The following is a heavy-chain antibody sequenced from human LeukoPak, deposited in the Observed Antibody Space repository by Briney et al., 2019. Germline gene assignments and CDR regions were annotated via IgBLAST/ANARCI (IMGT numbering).Heavy chain of an antibody. CDR2: INPNSGGT. Sequence: ASVKVSRKASGYTFTGYYMHWVRQAPGQGLEWMGLINPNSGGTNYAQKFQVRVTMTRDTSISTAYMELSRLRSYDTAVYYCARDSGSGSYFDYWGQGTLVAVSS. CDR3: ARDSGSGSYFDY. J-gene: IGHJ4*02. D-gene: IGHD1-26*01. CDR1: GYTFTGYY. V-gene: IGHV1-2*02.